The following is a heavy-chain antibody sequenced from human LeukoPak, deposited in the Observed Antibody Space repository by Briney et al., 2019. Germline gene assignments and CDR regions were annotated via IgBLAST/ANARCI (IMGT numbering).Heavy chain of an antibody. J-gene: IGHJ2*01. CDR2: IYYSGST. Sequence: PSETLSLACTVSGGSISSGGYYWSWIRQHPGKGLEWIGYIYYSGSTYYNPSLKSRVTISVDTSKNQFSLKLSSVTAADTAVYYCARDRGYSYGCYDLWGRGTLVTVSS. CDR1: GGSISSGGYY. D-gene: IGHD5-18*01. CDR3: ARDRGYSYGCYDL. V-gene: IGHV4-31*03.